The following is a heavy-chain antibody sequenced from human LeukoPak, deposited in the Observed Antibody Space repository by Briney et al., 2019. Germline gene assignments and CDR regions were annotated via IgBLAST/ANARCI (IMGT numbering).Heavy chain of an antibody. CDR2: INPNSGGT. D-gene: IGHD4-11*01. J-gene: IGHJ4*02. V-gene: IGHV1-2*02. Sequence: ASVKVSCKASGYTFTGYYMHWVRQAPGQGLEWMGWINPNSGGTNYAQKFQGRVTITRDTSASTAYMELSSLRSEDMAVYYCARGSNYPLDYWGQGTLVTVSS. CDR1: GYTFTGYY. CDR3: ARGSNYPLDY.